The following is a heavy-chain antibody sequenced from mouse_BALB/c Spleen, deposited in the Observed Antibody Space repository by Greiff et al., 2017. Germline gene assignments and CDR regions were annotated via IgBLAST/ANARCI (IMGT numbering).Heavy chain of an antibody. D-gene: IGHD2-4*01. CDR1: GFNIKDTY. J-gene: IGHJ4*01. Sequence: EVQLHQSGAELVKPGASVKLSCTASGFNIKDTYMHWVKQRPEQGLEWIGRIDPANGNTKYDPKFQGKATITADTSSNTAYLQLSSLTSEDTAVYYCARGGITTRAMDYWGQGTSVTVSS. V-gene: IGHV14-3*02. CDR2: IDPANGNT. CDR3: ARGGITTRAMDY.